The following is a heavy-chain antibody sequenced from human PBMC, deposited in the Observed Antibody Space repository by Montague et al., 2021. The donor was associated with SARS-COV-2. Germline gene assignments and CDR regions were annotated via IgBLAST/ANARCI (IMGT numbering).Heavy chain of an antibody. D-gene: IGHD5-12*01. Sequence: SETLSLTCSVSGFSISSGFYWAWIRQSPGKGPEWIGTVYHSGYTXXNPSLKGRVTVSIDTSKNQFSLTVTSVTAADTAVYFCARRGYTGSDYFDYWGQGTPVAVSS. J-gene: IGHJ4*02. CDR3: ARRGYTGSDYFDY. CDR1: GFSISSGFY. V-gene: IGHV4-38-2*01. CDR2: VYHSGYT.